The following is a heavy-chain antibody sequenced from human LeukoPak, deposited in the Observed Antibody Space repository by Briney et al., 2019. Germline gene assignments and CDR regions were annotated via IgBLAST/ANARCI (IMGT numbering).Heavy chain of an antibody. V-gene: IGHV3-53*01. CDR1: GFTVSSNY. Sequence: GGSLRLSCAASGFTVSSNYMSWVRQAPGKGLGWVSVIYSGGSTYYADSVKGRFTISRDNSKNTLYLQMNSLRAEDTAVYYCASQPLVGATRDYWGQGTLVTVSS. D-gene: IGHD1-26*01. CDR3: ASQPLVGATRDY. J-gene: IGHJ4*02. CDR2: IYSGGST.